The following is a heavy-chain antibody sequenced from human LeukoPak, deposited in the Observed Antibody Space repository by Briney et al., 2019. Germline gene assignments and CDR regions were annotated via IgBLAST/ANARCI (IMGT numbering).Heavy chain of an antibody. J-gene: IGHJ4*02. Sequence: SETLSLTCTVSGGSISSYYWSWIRQPPGKGLEWIGHLYNSGSTNYNPSLQSRVTISVDTSKNQFSLRLRSVTAADTAVYYCARAVADKTFDYWGPGTLVTVSP. CDR1: GGSISSYY. V-gene: IGHV4-59*08. CDR3: ARAVADKTFDY. CDR2: LYNSGST.